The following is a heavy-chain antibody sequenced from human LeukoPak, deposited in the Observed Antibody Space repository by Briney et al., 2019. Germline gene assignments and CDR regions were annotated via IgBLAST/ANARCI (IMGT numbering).Heavy chain of an antibody. CDR3: ARRREYYDILTGYFTNFDY. J-gene: IGHJ4*02. CDR2: IYHSGST. V-gene: IGHV4-4*02. Sequence: SGTLSLTCAVSGGSISSSNWWSWVRQPPGQGLEWIGEIYHSGSTNYNPSLKSRVTISVDKSKNQFSLKLSSVTAADTAVYYCARRREYYDILTGYFTNFDYWGQGTLVTVSS. D-gene: IGHD3-9*01. CDR1: GGSISSSNW.